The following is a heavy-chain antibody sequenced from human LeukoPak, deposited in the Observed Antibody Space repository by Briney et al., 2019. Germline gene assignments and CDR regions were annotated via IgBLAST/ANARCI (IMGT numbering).Heavy chain of an antibody. V-gene: IGHV3-7*01. CDR3: ARDRWDRDYYYYYMDV. D-gene: IGHD1-26*01. Sequence: PGGSLRLSCAASGFTFSSYWMSWVRQAPGKGLEWVANIKQDGSEKYYVDSVKGRFTISRDNSKNTLYLQMNSLRAEDTAVYYCARDRWDRDYYYYYMDVWGKGTTVTVSS. CDR2: IKQDGSEK. J-gene: IGHJ6*03. CDR1: GFTFSSYW.